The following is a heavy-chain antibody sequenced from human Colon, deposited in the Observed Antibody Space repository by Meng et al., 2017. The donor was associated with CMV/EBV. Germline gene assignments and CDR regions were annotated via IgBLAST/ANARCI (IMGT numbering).Heavy chain of an antibody. D-gene: IGHD2-21*01. V-gene: IGHV3-23*01. Sequence: GGSLRLSCTASGFTFSRYAMTWVRQAPGKGLQWVAGISASSDATYYADSVKGRFTISRDNSKNTLYLEMNNLRVDDTAVYYCTRAERCGGDCYDRPFDRWGQGTLVTVSS. CDR2: ISASSDAT. CDR3: TRAERCGGDCYDRPFDR. J-gene: IGHJ4*01. CDR1: GFTFSRYA.